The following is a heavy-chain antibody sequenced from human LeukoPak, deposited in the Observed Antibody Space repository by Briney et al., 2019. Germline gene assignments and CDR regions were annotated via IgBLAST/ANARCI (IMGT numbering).Heavy chain of an antibody. CDR1: GFTFDDYA. J-gene: IGHJ4*02. V-gene: IGHV3-43*02. Sequence: GGSLRLSCAASGFTFDDYAMHWVRQAPGKGLEWVSLISGDGGSTYYADSVKGRFTISRDNSKNSLYLQMNSLRTENTALYYCAKDQLNYYDSSEGGVDYWGQGTLVTVSS. D-gene: IGHD3-22*01. CDR3: AKDQLNYYDSSEGGVDY. CDR2: ISGDGGST.